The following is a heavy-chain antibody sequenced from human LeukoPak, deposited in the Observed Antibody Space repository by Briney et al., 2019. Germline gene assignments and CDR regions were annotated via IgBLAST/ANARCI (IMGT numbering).Heavy chain of an antibody. V-gene: IGHV3-30*18. CDR3: AKLPLYDSSGYNFDY. D-gene: IGHD3-22*01. CDR2: ISYDGSNK. Sequence: GGSLRLSCAASGFTFSSYGMHWVRQAPGKGLEWVAVISYDGSNKYYADSVKGRFTISRDNSKNTLYLQMNSLRAEDTAVYYCAKLPLYDSSGYNFDYWGQGTLVTVSS. CDR1: GFTFSSYG. J-gene: IGHJ4*02.